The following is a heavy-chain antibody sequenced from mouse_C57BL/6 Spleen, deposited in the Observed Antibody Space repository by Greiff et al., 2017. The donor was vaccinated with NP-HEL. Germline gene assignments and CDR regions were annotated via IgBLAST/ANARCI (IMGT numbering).Heavy chain of an antibody. V-gene: IGHV7-1*01. CDR2: SRNKANDYTT. CDR3: ARSLYDGYYVAY. D-gene: IGHD2-3*01. CDR1: GFTFSDFY. Sequence: EVNVVESGGGLVQSGRSLRLSCATSGFTFSDFYMEWVRQAPGKGLEWIAASRNKANDYTTEYSASVKGRFIVSRDTSQSILYLQMNALRAEDTAIYYCARSLYDGYYVAYWGQGTLVTVSA. J-gene: IGHJ3*01.